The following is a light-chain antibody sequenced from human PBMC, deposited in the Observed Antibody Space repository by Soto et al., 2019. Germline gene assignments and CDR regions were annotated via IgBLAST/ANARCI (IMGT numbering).Light chain of an antibody. CDR3: QHYNSL. V-gene: IGKV1-5*01. Sequence: DIQMTQSPSTLSASVGDRVTITCRASQSISNWLAWYQQKPGKAPKLLIYDASSLESGVPSRFSGSGSGTEFTLTITSLQPDDFATYYCQHYNSLFDQGTKLEIK. CDR1: QSISNW. CDR2: DAS. J-gene: IGKJ2*01.